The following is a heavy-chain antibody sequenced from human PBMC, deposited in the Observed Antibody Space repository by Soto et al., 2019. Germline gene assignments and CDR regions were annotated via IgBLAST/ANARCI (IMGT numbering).Heavy chain of an antibody. CDR1: GFTVSSRY. D-gene: IGHD3-16*01. CDR3: ARDSYMGY. CDR2: IYNDGSA. Sequence: EVQLVEAGGGLVQPGGSLGLSCAASGFTVSSRYMSWVRQAPRKGLEWVSVIYNDGSAYYADSVKGRFTISRDDSKNTLHLQMNSLRVEDTAVYYCARDSYMGYWGQGTLVTVSS. J-gene: IGHJ4*02. V-gene: IGHV3-66*01.